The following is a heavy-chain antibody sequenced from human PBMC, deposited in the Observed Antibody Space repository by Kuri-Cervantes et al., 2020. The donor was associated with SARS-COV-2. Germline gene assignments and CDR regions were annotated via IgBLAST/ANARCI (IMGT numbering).Heavy chain of an antibody. V-gene: IGHV1-18*01. CDR2: MNPNSGVT. CDR1: GYTFINYD. J-gene: IGHJ5*02. CDR3: ARSVREYDFWSGYPNWFDP. D-gene: IGHD3-3*01. Sequence: ASVKVSCKASGYTFINYDINWVRQATGQGLEWMGWMNPNSGVTNYAQKLQGRVTMTTDTSTSTAYMELRSLRSDDTAVYYCARSVREYDFWSGYPNWFDPWGQGTLVTVSS.